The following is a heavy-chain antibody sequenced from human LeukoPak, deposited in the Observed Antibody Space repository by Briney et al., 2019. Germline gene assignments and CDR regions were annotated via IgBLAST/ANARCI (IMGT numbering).Heavy chain of an antibody. D-gene: IGHD6-19*01. Sequence: KPGGCLRLSCAASGLTFSTYTGNWVRQAPRNWLEWVSSISSSSTHIFHADSVKGRFTISRDNDKNSLHIQMNSLRAEDTAVYYCVRARTEGSISGRSRAGDDAFDIWGRGTLVIVSS. CDR2: ISSSSTHI. V-gene: IGHV3-21*01. J-gene: IGHJ3*02. CDR1: GLTFSTYT. CDR3: VRARTEGSISGRSRAGDDAFDI.